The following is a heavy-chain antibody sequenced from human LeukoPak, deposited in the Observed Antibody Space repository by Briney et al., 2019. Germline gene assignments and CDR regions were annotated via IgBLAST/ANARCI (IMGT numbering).Heavy chain of an antibody. Sequence: GGSLRVSCAASGFVFSKYGMHWVRQAPGKGLEWVAFIRSDGSETYYADSVRGRFAPSRDNSKTTLFLQMNSLRLEDTAVYYCARDRDWNKYFDYWGQGTLVAV. V-gene: IGHV3-30*02. D-gene: IGHD2-21*01. CDR3: ARDRDWNKYFDY. J-gene: IGHJ4*02. CDR1: GFVFSKYG. CDR2: IRSDGSET.